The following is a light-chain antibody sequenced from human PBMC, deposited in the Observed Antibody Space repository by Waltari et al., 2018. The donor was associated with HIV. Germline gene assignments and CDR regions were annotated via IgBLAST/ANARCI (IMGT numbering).Light chain of an antibody. J-gene: IGKJ2*01. V-gene: IGKV3-20*01. CDR3: QQYDSSFPVYT. CDR1: QSISSTY. CDR2: GSS. Sequence: EIVLTQTTGTLSMSPGDAAPLSCRASQSISSTYLAWYQQKPGQAPRLLIYGSSRRATGIPDRFSGSGSGTDFTLTISRLEPEDSAVYYCQQYDSSFPVYTFGQGTKLEIK.